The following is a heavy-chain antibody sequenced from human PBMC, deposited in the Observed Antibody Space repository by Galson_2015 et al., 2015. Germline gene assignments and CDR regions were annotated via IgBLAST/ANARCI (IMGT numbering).Heavy chain of an antibody. V-gene: IGHV3-48*02. Sequence: SLRLSCAASGFTFSSYSMNWVRQAPGKGLEWVPYISSSSSTIYYADSVKGRFTISRDNAKNSLYLQMNSLRDEDTAVYYCARGDGHDYSNPGYGMTSGAKGPRSPSP. CDR3: ARGDGHDYSNPGYGMTS. CDR1: GFTFSSYS. D-gene: IGHD4-11*01. J-gene: IGHJ6*02. CDR2: ISSSSSTI.